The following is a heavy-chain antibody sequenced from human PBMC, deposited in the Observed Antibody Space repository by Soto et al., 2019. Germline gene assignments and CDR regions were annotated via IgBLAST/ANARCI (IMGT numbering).Heavy chain of an antibody. Sequence: PGGSLRLSCAASGFTVSSNYMSWVRQAPGKGLEWVSVIYSGGSTYYADSVKGRFTISRDNSKNTLYLQMNSLRAEDTAVYYCARDSYTGYYYYYGMDVWGQGTTVTVSS. CDR2: IYSGGST. V-gene: IGHV3-53*01. J-gene: IGHJ6*02. D-gene: IGHD3-16*01. CDR1: GFTVSSNY. CDR3: ARDSYTGYYYYYGMDV.